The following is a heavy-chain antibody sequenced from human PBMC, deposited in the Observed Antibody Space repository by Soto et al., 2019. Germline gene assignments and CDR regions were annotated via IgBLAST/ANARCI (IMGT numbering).Heavy chain of an antibody. CDR1: GGSFSGYY. Sequence: SETLSLTCAVYGGSFSGYYWSWIRQPPGKGLEWIEEINHSGSTNYNPSLKSRVTISVDTSKNQFSLKLSSVTAADTAVYYCARGQRANIVVVVAAFFDYWGQGTLVTVSS. V-gene: IGHV4-34*01. D-gene: IGHD2-15*01. CDR3: ARGQRANIVVVVAAFFDY. CDR2: INHSGST. J-gene: IGHJ4*02.